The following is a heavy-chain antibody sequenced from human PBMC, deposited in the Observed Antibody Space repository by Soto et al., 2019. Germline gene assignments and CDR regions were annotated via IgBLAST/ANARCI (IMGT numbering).Heavy chain of an antibody. CDR2: ISGSGGST. CDR1: GLTFSSYS. D-gene: IGHD3-9*01. J-gene: IGHJ3*02. Sequence: PGGSLILSCAASGLTFSSYSMSWVSQTPGKGLEWVSAISGSGGSTYYADSVKGRFTISRDNSKNTLYLQMNSLRAEDTAVYYCAKDILTGYSPPHDAFDIWGQGTMVTVSS. V-gene: IGHV3-23*01. CDR3: AKDILTGYSPPHDAFDI.